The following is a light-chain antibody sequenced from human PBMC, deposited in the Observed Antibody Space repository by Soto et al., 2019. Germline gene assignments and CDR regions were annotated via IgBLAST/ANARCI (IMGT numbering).Light chain of an antibody. CDR3: QQYDDLPIT. J-gene: IGKJ5*01. CDR1: QDISDF. CDR2: DAS. V-gene: IGKV1-33*01. Sequence: DIQLTQSPSSLVASVEDRVTITCQASQDISDFLNWYQLKPGQPPKVLIYDASNLQTGVPSRFSGRGSGTHFTFTISSLQPDDSGTYFCQQYDDLPITFGQGTQLEIK.